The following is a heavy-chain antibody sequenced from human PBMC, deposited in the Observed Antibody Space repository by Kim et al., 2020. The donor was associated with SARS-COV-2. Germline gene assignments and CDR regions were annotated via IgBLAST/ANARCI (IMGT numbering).Heavy chain of an antibody. V-gene: IGHV6-1*01. CDR2: WLP. J-gene: IGHJ4*02. Sequence: WLPDSALSLKSRITIKPDTSKNQFSLQLDSVTPDDTAVYYCARESVSFDYWGQGTLVTVSS. CDR3: ARESVSFDY.